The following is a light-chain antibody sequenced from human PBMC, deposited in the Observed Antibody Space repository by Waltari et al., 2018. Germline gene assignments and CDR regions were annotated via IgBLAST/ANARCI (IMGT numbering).Light chain of an antibody. CDR1: NIGRKS. CDR2: DDS. J-gene: IGLJ3*02. CDR3: QVWDSSTEACV. Sequence: SYVLTQPPSVSVAPGQTARITCGGNNIGRKSGPWYQQKPGQAPVLVVYDDSDRPSGIPERFSGSNSGSTATLTISRVEAGDEADYYCQVWDSSTEACVFGGGTKLTVL. V-gene: IGLV3-21*02.